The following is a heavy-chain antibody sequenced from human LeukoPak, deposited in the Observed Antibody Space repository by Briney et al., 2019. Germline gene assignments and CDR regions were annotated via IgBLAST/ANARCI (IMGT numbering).Heavy chain of an antibody. D-gene: IGHD3-16*02. CDR1: GFTFSSYW. CDR3: ARVGGRYSPLGY. V-gene: IGHV3-7*01. CDR2: IKQDGSEK. Sequence: GGSLRLSCAASGFTFSSYWMSWVRQAPGKGLEWVANIKQDGSEKYYVDSAKGRFTISRDNDKNSLFPQMTSLRAEDTAVYYCARVGGRYSPLGYWGQGTLVTVSS. J-gene: IGHJ4*02.